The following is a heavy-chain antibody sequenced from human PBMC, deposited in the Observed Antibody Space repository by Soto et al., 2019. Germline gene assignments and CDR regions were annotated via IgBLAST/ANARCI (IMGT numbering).Heavy chain of an antibody. D-gene: IGHD3-3*01. J-gene: IGHJ1*01. CDR1: GGSISSYY. V-gene: IGHV4-59*01. CDR3: ARYEETEYFQH. Sequence: SETLSLTCTVSGGSISSYYWSWIRQPPGKGLEWIGYIYYSASTNYNPSLKSRVTISVDTYKNQFSLKLSSVTAADTAVYYCARYEETEYFQHWGQGTLVTVS. CDR2: IYYSAST.